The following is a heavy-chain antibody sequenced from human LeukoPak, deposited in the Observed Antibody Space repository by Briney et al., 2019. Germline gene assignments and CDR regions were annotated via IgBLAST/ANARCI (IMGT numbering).Heavy chain of an antibody. Sequence: PSETLSLTCTVSGGSIRSTNYYRVWVRQPPGKGLEWIGTIYYPESTYYNPSLKSRVTISVDTSKNQFSLKLSSVTAADTAVYYCARGEGYSGYGGFDYWGQGILVTVSS. J-gene: IGHJ4*02. CDR3: ARGEGYSGYGGFDY. D-gene: IGHD5-12*01. CDR1: GGSIRSTNYY. V-gene: IGHV4-39*07. CDR2: IYYPEST.